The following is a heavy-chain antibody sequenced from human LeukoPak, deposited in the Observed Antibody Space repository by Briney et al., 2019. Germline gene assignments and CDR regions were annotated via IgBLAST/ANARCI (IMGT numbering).Heavy chain of an antibody. CDR3: AKEAGERRQQQAADY. D-gene: IGHD6-13*01. CDR1: GLSFITDA. CDR2: ISGSGGYT. J-gene: IGHJ4*02. V-gene: IGHV3-23*01. Sequence: GGSLRLSCAASGLSFITDAMSWVRQAPGKGLEWVSSISGSGGYTFYADSVKGRFTISRDNSKNTLYLQMNSLRAEDTDVYYCAKEAGERRQQQAADYWGQGSLVTVSS.